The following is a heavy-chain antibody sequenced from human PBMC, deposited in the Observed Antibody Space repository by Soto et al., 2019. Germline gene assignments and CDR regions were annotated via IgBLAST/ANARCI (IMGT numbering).Heavy chain of an antibody. CDR3: AGSSSPQCYYMYV. Sequence: SQTLSLTCAISGDSVSSNSAAWNWIRQSPSRGLEWLGRTYYRSRWYNDCAVSVRSRITVSPDTSNNQFPLHLNSVTPEDTAVFFCAGSSSPQCYYMYVGDEGSTVTVS. CDR1: GDSVSSNSAA. CDR2: TYYRSRWYN. D-gene: IGHD5-12*01. V-gene: IGHV6-1*01. J-gene: IGHJ6*03.